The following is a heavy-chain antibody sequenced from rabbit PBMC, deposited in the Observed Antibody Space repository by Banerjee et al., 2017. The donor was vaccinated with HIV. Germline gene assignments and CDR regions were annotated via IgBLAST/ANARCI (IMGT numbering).Heavy chain of an antibody. V-gene: IGHV1S45*01. D-gene: IGHD1-1*01. CDR1: GFSFSSSYY. Sequence: QEQLVESGGGLVQPEGSLTLTCTASGFSFSSSYYMCWVRQAPGKGLEWSACIYAGSYGNTYYASWAKGRFTISKTSSTTVTLQMTSLTAADTATYFCARGGGGYGNLWGQGTLVTVS. J-gene: IGHJ4*01. CDR3: ARGGGGYGNL. CDR2: IYAGSYGNT.